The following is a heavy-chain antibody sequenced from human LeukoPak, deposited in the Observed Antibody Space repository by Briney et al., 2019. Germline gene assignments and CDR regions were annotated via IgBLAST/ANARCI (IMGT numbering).Heavy chain of an antibody. J-gene: IGHJ5*02. CDR3: ARVTPITIFGVVIPNWFDP. CDR1: GYSISSGYY. Sequence: SETLSLTCTVSGYSISSGYYWGWIRQPPGKGLEWIGSIYHSGSTYYNPSLKSLVTISVDTSKNQFSLKLSSVTAADTAVYYCARVTPITIFGVVIPNWFDPWGQGTLVTVSS. V-gene: IGHV4-38-2*02. CDR2: IYHSGST. D-gene: IGHD3-3*01.